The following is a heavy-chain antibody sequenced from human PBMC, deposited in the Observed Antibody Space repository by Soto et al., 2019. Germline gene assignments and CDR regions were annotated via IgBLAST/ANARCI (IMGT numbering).Heavy chain of an antibody. D-gene: IGHD2-2*01. CDR2: ISLYSDGT. CDR3: ARVVPGAEAWFGP. J-gene: IGHJ5*02. CDR1: GYTFSNYG. V-gene: IGHV1-18*01. Sequence: QVQLVQSVGEVNKPESSVKDSCKTSGYTFSNYGITWVRQAPGQPLEWLGWISLYSDGTNYAQKFQGRVSMTTDTSTTTAYMELRSLRSDDTAVYYCARVVPGAEAWFGPWGQGTLVTVSS.